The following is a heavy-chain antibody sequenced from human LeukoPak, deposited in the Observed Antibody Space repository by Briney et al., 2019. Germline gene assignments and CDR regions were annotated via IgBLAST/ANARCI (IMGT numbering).Heavy chain of an antibody. CDR1: GYTFTGYY. V-gene: IGHV1-2*02. Sequence: GASVKVSCKASGYTFTGYYMHWVRQAPGQGLEWMGWINPDIGSTNYAQKFQGRVTMTRDTFISTAYMELSRLRSDDTAVYYCARGLIVAAGKGTLFDYWGQGTLVTVSS. D-gene: IGHD6-13*01. CDR2: INPDIGST. CDR3: ARGLIVAAGKGTLFDY. J-gene: IGHJ4*02.